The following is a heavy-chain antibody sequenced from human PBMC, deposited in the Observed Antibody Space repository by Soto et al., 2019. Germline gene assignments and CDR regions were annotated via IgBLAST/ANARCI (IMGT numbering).Heavy chain of an antibody. J-gene: IGHJ6*02. D-gene: IGHD3-10*02. CDR2: VTGTGGST. Sequence: GGSLRLSCAASGLTFSAYAMSWVRQAPGKGLEWVSTVTGTGGSTYYADSVKGRFTISRDNSKNTVYLQMNNLRAEDTAIYFCAKGYVDGMDVWGQGTTVTVSS. CDR3: AKGYVDGMDV. CDR1: GLTFSAYA. V-gene: IGHV3-23*01.